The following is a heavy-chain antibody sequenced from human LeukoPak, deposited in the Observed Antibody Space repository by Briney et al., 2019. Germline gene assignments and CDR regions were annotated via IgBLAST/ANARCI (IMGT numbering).Heavy chain of an antibody. CDR2: IYSGGST. Sequence: GGSLRLSCAASGFTVSSNYMSWVRQAPGKGLEWVSVIYSGGSTYYADSVKGRFTISRDNSKNTLYLQMNSLRAEDTAVYYCARGSDILTGYSADYWGQGTLVTVSS. D-gene: IGHD3-9*01. CDR3: ARGSDILTGYSADY. CDR1: GFTVSSNY. V-gene: IGHV3-66*01. J-gene: IGHJ4*02.